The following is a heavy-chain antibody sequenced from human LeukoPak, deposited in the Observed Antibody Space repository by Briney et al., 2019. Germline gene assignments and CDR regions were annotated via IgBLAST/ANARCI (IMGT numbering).Heavy chain of an antibody. Sequence: GALRLSCAASGFTFANYNFNWVRQAPGKGLEWVSYISSTSSTIYYADSMKGRFTISRDNSKNTLYLQMNSLRAEDTALYYCAKKAVALDYWGQGTLVTVSS. D-gene: IGHD6-19*01. CDR1: GFTFANYN. CDR2: ISSTSSTI. CDR3: AKKAVALDY. V-gene: IGHV3-48*01. J-gene: IGHJ4*02.